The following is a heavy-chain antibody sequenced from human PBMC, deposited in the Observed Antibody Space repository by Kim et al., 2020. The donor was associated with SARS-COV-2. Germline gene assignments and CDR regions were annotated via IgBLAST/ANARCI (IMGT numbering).Heavy chain of an antibody. CDR3: TTAPYYYDSSGYPSEYFQH. D-gene: IGHD3-22*01. V-gene: IGHV3-15*01. CDR2: IKSKTDGGTT. CDR1: GFTFSNAW. J-gene: IGHJ1*01. Sequence: GGSLRLSCAASGFTFSNAWMSWVRQAPGKGLEWVGRIKSKTDGGTTDYAAPVKGRFTISRDDSKNTLYLQMNSLKTEDTAVYYCTTAPYYYDSSGYPSEYFQHWGQGTLVTVSS.